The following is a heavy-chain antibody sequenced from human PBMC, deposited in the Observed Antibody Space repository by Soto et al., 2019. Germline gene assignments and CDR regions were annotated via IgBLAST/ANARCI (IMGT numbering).Heavy chain of an antibody. CDR2: ISSSSSYI. J-gene: IGHJ5*02. CDR1: GFNFSNYG. D-gene: IGHD2-2*01. Sequence: PGGSLRLSCTASGFNFSNYGMNWVRQAPGKGLEWVSSISSSSSYISYADSLKGRFTISRDNAENSVYLQMNSPRADDTAVYYCARSDCTSTSCYVVWFDPWGQGT. V-gene: IGHV3-21*01. CDR3: ARSDCTSTSCYVVWFDP.